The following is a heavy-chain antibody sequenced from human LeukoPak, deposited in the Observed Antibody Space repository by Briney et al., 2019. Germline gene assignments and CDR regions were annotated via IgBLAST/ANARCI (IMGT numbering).Heavy chain of an antibody. CDR2: ISGSGGST. V-gene: IGHV3-23*01. CDR1: GFTFSNYA. D-gene: IGHD3-22*01. J-gene: IGHJ4*02. CDR3: AKDLSASRDSGYYSLDY. Sequence: GGSLRLSCAASGFTFSNYAMNWVRQAPGKGLEWVSAISGSGGSTYYADSVKGRFTISRDNSKDTLYLQMNSLGAVDTAVYYCAKDLSASRDSGYYSLDYWGQGTLVTVSS.